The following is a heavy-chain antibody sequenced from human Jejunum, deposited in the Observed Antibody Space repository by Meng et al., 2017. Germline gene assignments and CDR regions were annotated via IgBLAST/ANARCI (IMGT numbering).Heavy chain of an antibody. J-gene: IGHJ4*02. CDR1: GDFTSSSDR. CDR2: VWHSGAT. D-gene: IGHD3-10*01. V-gene: IGHV4-4*03. Sequence: HVRRTGAGPGLVKPPGTLSLTCAVSGDFTSSSDRWTWVRQAPGRGLEWIGEVWHSGATYYNPSLESRLTISIDTSNNRFSLELSSATAADTAVYYCARGVLERYFDYWGQGALVTVSS. CDR3: ARGVLERYFDY.